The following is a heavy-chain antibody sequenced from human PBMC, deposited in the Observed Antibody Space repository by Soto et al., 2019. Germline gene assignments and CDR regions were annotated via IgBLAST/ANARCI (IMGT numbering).Heavy chain of an antibody. D-gene: IGHD5-18*01. Sequence: QVQLVQSGAEVKKPGASVKVSCKASGYTFTSYAMHWVRQAPGQRLEWMGWINAGNGNTKYSQKFQGRVTITRDTSASTAYMERSSLRSEDTAVDYCARAPGYSYGSNWGQGTLVTVSS. CDR1: GYTFTSYA. CDR2: INAGNGNT. CDR3: ARAPGYSYGSN. V-gene: IGHV1-3*01. J-gene: IGHJ4*02.